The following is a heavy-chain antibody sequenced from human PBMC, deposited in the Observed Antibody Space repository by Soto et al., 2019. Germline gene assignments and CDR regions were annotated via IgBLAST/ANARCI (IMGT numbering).Heavy chain of an antibody. CDR3: ARDHPLEPYYYDSSGYYYGDYYYGMDV. Sequence: GGSLRLSCAASGFTVSSNYMSWVRQAPGKGLEWVSVIYSGGSTYYADSVKGRFTISRDNSKNTLYLQMNSLRAEDTAVYYCARDHPLEPYYYDSSGYYYGDYYYGMDVWGQGTTVTVSS. CDR1: GFTVSSNY. V-gene: IGHV3-53*01. CDR2: IYSGGST. D-gene: IGHD3-22*01. J-gene: IGHJ6*02.